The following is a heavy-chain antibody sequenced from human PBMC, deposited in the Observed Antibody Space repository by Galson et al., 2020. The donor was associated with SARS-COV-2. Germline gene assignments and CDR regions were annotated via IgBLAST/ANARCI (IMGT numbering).Heavy chain of an antibody. CDR3: AKQRDSSGWWGGFDY. Sequence: QAGGSLRLSCAASGFTFSPYAMSWVRQAPGKGLAWVTVISSTGGNTYYADSVKGRFTISRDNSKNTLYLQMNSLGAEDTAIYYCAKQRDSSGWWGGFDYWSQGTQVTVSS. CDR1: GFTFSPYA. V-gene: IGHV3-23*01. D-gene: IGHD6-19*01. CDR2: ISSTGGNT. J-gene: IGHJ4*02.